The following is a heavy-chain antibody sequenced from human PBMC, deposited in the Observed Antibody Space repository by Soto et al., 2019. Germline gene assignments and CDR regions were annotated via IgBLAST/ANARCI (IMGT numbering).Heavy chain of an antibody. CDR3: ARHRRELAKSNWYFDL. Sequence: ASETLCLTCTVSGGSISSSSYYWGWIRQPPGKGLEWIGSIYYSGSTYYNPSLKSRVTISVDTSKNQFSLKLSSVTAADTAVYYCARHRRELAKSNWYFDLWGRGTLVTVSS. J-gene: IGHJ2*01. D-gene: IGHD3-10*01. CDR1: GGSISSSSYY. V-gene: IGHV4-39*01. CDR2: IYYSGST.